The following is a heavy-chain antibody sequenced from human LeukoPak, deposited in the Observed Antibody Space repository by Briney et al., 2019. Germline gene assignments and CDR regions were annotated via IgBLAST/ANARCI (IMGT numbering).Heavy chain of an antibody. CDR1: GGSISNSY. CDR3: AILGYYDILTGYQHDAFDI. J-gene: IGHJ3*02. V-gene: IGHV4-59*08. D-gene: IGHD3-9*01. CDR2: VSYSGTT. Sequence: SETLSLTCTVSGGSISNSYWSWIRQPPGRGLEWIGDVSYSGTTHDNPSLKSRVIMSVDTSKNHFSLQLSSVTAADTAVYFCAILGYYDILTGYQHDAFDIWGLGTAVNVSS.